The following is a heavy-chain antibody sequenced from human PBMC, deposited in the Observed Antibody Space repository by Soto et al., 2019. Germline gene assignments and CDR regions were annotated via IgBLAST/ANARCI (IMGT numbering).Heavy chain of an antibody. CDR1: GFTFSSYS. CDR3: ARDPIAVAASAFDI. CDR2: ISSSSSYI. J-gene: IGHJ3*02. D-gene: IGHD6-19*01. Sequence: GGSLRLSCAASGFTFSSYSMNWVRQAPGKGLEWVSSISSSSSYIYYADSVKGRFTISRDNAKNSLYLQMNSLRAEDTAVYYCARDPIAVAASAFDIWGQGTMVTVSS. V-gene: IGHV3-21*01.